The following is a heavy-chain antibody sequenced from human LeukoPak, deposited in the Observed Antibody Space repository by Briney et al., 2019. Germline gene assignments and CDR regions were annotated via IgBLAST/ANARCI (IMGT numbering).Heavy chain of an antibody. V-gene: IGHV6-1*01. CDR2: TYYRSKWYN. CDR1: GDSVSSNSVA. D-gene: IGHD2-8*01. CDR3: ARGFKYGFDH. J-gene: IGHJ4*02. Sequence: SQTLSLTCAISGDSVSSNSVAWNWIRQSPSRGLEWLGRTYYRSKWYNDYAVSVQSRITIHPDTSKNQFSLQLNSVTPEDTAVYYCARGFKYGFDHWGQGALVTVSS.